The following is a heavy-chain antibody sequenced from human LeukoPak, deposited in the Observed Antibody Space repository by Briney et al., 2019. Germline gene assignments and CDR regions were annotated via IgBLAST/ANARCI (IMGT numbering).Heavy chain of an antibody. CDR2: ISWNSGSI. V-gene: IGHV3-9*01. CDR3: AKDMKYFDWLLVFDY. D-gene: IGHD3-9*01. J-gene: IGHJ4*02. Sequence: GRSLRLSCAASGFTFDDYAMHWVRHAPGKGLEWVSGISWNSGSIGYADSVKGRFTVSRDNAKNSLYLQMNSLRAEDTALYYCAKDMKYFDWLLVFDYWGQGTLVTVSS. CDR1: GFTFDDYA.